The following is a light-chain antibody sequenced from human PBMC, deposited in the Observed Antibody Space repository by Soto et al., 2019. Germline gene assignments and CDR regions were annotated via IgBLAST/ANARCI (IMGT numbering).Light chain of an antibody. Sequence: QSALTQPASVSGSPGQSITISCTGTSSDVGSYNLVSWYQQHPGKAPKFMIYEGSKRPSGVSNRFSGSKSGNTASLTISGLRAEDEADYYCCSYAGSSTYVFGTGTTVTVL. CDR3: CSYAGSSTYV. CDR2: EGS. CDR1: SSDVGSYNL. J-gene: IGLJ1*01. V-gene: IGLV2-23*01.